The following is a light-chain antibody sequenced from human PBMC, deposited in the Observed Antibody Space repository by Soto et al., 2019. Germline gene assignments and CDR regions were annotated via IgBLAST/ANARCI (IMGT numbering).Light chain of an antibody. J-gene: IGKJ1*01. CDR3: QQYDNWPRT. CDR2: GAS. CDR1: QSVSSK. Sequence: DIVITQSPSTLSVSPGERATLSCRASQSVSSKLAWYQQKPGQAPRLLIYGASTRATGIPARFSGSGSGTEFTLTISSLQSEDFAAYYCQQYDNWPRTFGQGTKVDIK. V-gene: IGKV3-15*01.